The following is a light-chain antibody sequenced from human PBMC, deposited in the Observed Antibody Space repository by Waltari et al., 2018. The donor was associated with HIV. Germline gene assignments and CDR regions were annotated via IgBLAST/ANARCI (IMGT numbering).Light chain of an antibody. CDR2: GNS. V-gene: IGLV1-40*01. J-gene: IGLJ1*01. CDR3: QSYDSSLSGPRV. CDR1: SSNIGAGYD. Sequence: QSVLTQPPSVSGAPGQRVTISCTGSSSNIGAGYDVQWYQQLPGTAPKLLSYGNSNRPAGVPDRFSGSKSATSASLAITGLQAEDEADYYCQSYDSSLSGPRVFGTGTKVTVL.